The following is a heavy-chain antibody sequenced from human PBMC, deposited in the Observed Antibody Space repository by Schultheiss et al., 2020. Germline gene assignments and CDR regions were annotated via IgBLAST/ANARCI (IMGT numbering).Heavy chain of an antibody. CDR3: ARVGITMIGATGFDY. CDR1: GFTFSSYA. V-gene: IGHV3-23*01. D-gene: IGHD3-22*01. J-gene: IGHJ4*02. Sequence: GGSLRLSCAASGFTFSSYAMSWVRQAPGKGLEWVSAISGSGGSTYYADSVKGRFTISRDNAKNSLYLQMNSLRAEDTAVYYCARVGITMIGATGFDYWGQGTLVTVSS. CDR2: ISGSGGST.